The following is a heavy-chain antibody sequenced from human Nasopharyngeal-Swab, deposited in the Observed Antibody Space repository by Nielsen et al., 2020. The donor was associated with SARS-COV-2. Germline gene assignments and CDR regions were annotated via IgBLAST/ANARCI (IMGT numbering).Heavy chain of an antibody. V-gene: IGHV3-73*01. Sequence: GESLKISCAASGFIFSASAIHWVRQASGKGLEWVARIGDKDHNYATTYGASVQVRFTISRDDSKNTAFLQMDSLKTEDTALYYCTTDFYFDYWGQGTLVTVSS. CDR2: IGDKDHNYAT. CDR3: TTDFYFDY. CDR1: GFIFSASA. J-gene: IGHJ4*02.